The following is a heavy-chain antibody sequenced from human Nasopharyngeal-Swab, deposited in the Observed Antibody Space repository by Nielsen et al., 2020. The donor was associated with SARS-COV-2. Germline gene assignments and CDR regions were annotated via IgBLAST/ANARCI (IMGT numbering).Heavy chain of an antibody. Sequence: GESLKISCAASGFSFSSYWMSWVRQAPGKGLEWVANIKQDGSEKYYVDSLKGRSTVSRDNAKNSLYLQMNSLRAEDTAVYYCARIRYRDYNDAFDLWGQGTSVTVSS. V-gene: IGHV3-7*01. CDR1: GFSFSSYW. CDR2: IKQDGSEK. D-gene: IGHD4-17*01. CDR3: ARIRYRDYNDAFDL. J-gene: IGHJ3*01.